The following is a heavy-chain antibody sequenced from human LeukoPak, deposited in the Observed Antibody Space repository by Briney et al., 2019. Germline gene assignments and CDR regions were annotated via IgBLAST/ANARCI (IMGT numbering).Heavy chain of an antibody. D-gene: IGHD2-15*01. Sequence: PSETLSLTCTVSGGSISSYYWSWIRQPPGKGLEWIGYIYYSVSTNYNPSLKSRVTISVDTSKNQFSLKLSSVTAADTAVYYCARARYCSGGSCYWFDPWGQGTLVTVSS. V-gene: IGHV4-59*01. CDR3: ARARYCSGGSCYWFDP. J-gene: IGHJ5*02. CDR2: IYYSVST. CDR1: GGSISSYY.